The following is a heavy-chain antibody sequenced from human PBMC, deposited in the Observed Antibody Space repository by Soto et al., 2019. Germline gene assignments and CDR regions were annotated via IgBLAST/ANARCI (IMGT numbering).Heavy chain of an antibody. J-gene: IGHJ5*02. Sequence: QLQLQESGPGLVKPSETLSLTCTVSGGSINSGTYYWGWIRQPPGKGLEWIGSIYYSGSTYYNPSLKSRVTISVDTSKNQFSLKLSSVTAADTAVYYCARHGGSLWFGELFPTRNWFDPWGQGTLVTVSS. CDR3: ARHGGSLWFGELFPTRNWFDP. CDR1: GGSINSGTYY. V-gene: IGHV4-39*01. D-gene: IGHD3-10*01. CDR2: IYYSGST.